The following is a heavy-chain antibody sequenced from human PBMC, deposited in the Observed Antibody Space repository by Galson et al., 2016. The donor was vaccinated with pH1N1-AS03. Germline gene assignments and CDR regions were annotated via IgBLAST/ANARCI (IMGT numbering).Heavy chain of an antibody. CDR3: ARGEMIGDDS. CDR1: GLEFSYFW. D-gene: IGHD3-16*01. V-gene: IGHV3-7*03. J-gene: IGHJ4*02. CDR2: IKQDGSGT. Sequence: SLRLSCAASGLEFSYFWMTWVRQAPGKGPEWVANIKQDGSGTHYVDSVKGRFTISRDNAKNSLYLQRNSLRVEDTAMYYCARGEMIGDDSWGQGTLVTVSS.